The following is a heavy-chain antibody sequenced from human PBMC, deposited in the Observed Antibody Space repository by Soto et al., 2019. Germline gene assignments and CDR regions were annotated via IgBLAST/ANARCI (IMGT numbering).Heavy chain of an antibody. V-gene: IGHV1-3*01. Sequence: ASVKVSCKASGYTFTSYAMHWVRQAPGQRLEWMGWINAGNGNTKYSQKFQGRVTITRDTSASTAYMELSSLRSEDTAVYYCARGGIVVVPAAHSGWFRSWGQGTLVTVSS. J-gene: IGHJ5*02. D-gene: IGHD2-2*01. CDR1: GYTFTSYA. CDR2: INAGNGNT. CDR3: ARGGIVVVPAAHSGWFRS.